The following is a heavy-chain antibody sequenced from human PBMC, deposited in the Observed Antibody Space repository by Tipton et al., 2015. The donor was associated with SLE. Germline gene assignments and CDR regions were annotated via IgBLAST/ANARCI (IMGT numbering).Heavy chain of an antibody. J-gene: IGHJ2*01. CDR3: ARARGSYQGYWYFDL. CDR2: IYYSGST. CDR1: GGSISSSSHY. V-gene: IGHV4-61*01. Sequence: TLSLTCTVSGGSISSSSHYWSWIRQPPGKGLEWIGYIYYSGSTNYNPSLKSRVTISVDTSKNQFSLKLSSVTAADTAVYYCARARGSYQGYWYFDLWGRGTLVTVSS. D-gene: IGHD1-26*01.